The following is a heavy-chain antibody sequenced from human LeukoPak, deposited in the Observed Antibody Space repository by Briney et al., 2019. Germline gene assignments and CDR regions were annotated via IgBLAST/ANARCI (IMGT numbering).Heavy chain of an antibody. CDR3: ARAGHSGYDPSWFDP. CDR2: IYYSGST. J-gene: IGHJ5*02. Sequence: ASETLPLTCTVSGGSISSYYWSWIRQPPGKGLEWIGYIYYSGSTNYNPSLKSRVTISVDTSKNQFSLKLSSVTAADTTVYYCARAGHSGYDPSWFDPWGQGTLVTVSS. D-gene: IGHD5-12*01. V-gene: IGHV4-59*08. CDR1: GGSISSYY.